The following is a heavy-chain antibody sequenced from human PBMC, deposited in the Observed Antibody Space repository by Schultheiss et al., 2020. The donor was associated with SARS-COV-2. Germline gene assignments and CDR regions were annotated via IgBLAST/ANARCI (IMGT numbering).Heavy chain of an antibody. CDR2: ISGSGGST. J-gene: IGHJ6*02. CDR1: GFTFSSYA. D-gene: IGHD6-13*01. V-gene: IGHV3-23*01. CDR3: ARDGEHVAAAGTNYYYYGMDV. Sequence: GGSLRLSCAASGFTFSSYAMSWVRQAPGKGLEWVSAISGSGGSTYYADSVKGRFTISRDNAKNSLYLQMNSLRAEDTAVYYCARDGEHVAAAGTNYYYYGMDVWGQGTTVTVSS.